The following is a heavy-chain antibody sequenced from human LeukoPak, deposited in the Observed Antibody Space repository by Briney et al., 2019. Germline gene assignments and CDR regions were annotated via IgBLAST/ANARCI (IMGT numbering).Heavy chain of an antibody. CDR3: ARTKEMASISYFDS. CDR2: IDSSGSNI. CDR1: GFTFSSYE. Sequence: GGSLGLSCAASGFTFSSYEMNWVRQAPGKRLEWVSYIDSSGSNIHYADSVKGRFTISRDNAKNSLYLQMNSLRAEDTAVYYCARTKEMASISYFDSWGQGTLVTVSS. D-gene: IGHD5-24*01. J-gene: IGHJ4*02. V-gene: IGHV3-48*03.